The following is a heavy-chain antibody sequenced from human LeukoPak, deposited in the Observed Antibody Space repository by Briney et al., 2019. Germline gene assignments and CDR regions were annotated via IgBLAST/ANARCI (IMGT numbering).Heavy chain of an antibody. CDR2: INHSGST. CDR3: ARDGTGGGYDFNWFDP. D-gene: IGHD5-12*01. V-gene: IGHV4-34*01. Sequence: SETLSLTCAVYGGSFSGYYWSWIRQPPGKGLEWIGEINHSGSTNYNPSLKSRVTISVDTSKNQFSLKLSSVTAADTAVYYCARDGTGGGYDFNWFDPWGQGTLVTVSS. J-gene: IGHJ5*02. CDR1: GGSFSGYY.